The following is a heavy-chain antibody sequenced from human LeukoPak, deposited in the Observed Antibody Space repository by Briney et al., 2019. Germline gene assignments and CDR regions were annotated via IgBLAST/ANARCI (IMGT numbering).Heavy chain of an antibody. CDR3: ARGVVVVTAATGDWFDP. V-gene: IGHV4-34*01. D-gene: IGHD2-2*01. J-gene: IGHJ5*02. CDR1: GGSFSGYY. Sequence: SETLSLTCAVYGGSFSGYYWSWIRQPPGKGLERIGEINHSGSTNYNPSLKSRVTISVDTSKNQFSLKLSSVTAADTAVYYCARGVVVVTAATGDWFDPWGQGTLVTVSS. CDR2: INHSGST.